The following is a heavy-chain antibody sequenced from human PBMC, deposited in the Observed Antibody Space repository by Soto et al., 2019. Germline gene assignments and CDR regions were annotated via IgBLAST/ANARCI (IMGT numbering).Heavy chain of an antibody. CDR2: IYWNDDK. J-gene: IGHJ4*02. V-gene: IGHV2-5*01. D-gene: IGHD5-12*01. CDR3: VHGEVAHGYNYFVY. Sequence: QITLKESGPTLVKPTQTLTLTCTFSGFSLSTSGVGVGWIRQPPGKALEWLALIYWNDDKRYSPSLKSRLTITKDTSKNQVVLTMTNMDPVDTATYRCVHGEVAHGYNYFVYWGQGTLVTVSS. CDR1: GFSLSTSGVG.